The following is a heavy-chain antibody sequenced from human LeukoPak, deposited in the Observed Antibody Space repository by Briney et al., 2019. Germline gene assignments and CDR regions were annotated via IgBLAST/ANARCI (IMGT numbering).Heavy chain of an antibody. CDR1: GFTFSSYG. V-gene: IGHV3-30*18. CDR2: ISYDGSNK. J-gene: IGHJ4*02. D-gene: IGHD1-26*01. CDR3: AKDPGGSYLNYFDY. Sequence: GGSLRLSCAASGFTFSSYGMHWVRQAPGKGLEWVAVISYDGSNKYYADSVKGRFTISRDNSKNTLYLQMNSLRAEDTAVYYCAKDPGGSYLNYFDYWGQGTLVTVSS.